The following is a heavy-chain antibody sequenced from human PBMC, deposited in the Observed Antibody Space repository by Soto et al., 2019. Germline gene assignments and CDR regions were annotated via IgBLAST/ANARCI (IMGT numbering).Heavy chain of an antibody. CDR1: GFTFNSYS. J-gene: IGHJ4*02. CDR2: ISSFSNYM. Sequence: GGSLRLSCAVSGFTFNSYSMNWVRQAPGKGLEWVSSISSFSNYMYYTDSVKGRFTISRDNSKNTLYLQMNSLRAEDTAVYNCAKDSRIVVVTAPYDYWGQGTLVTVSS. D-gene: IGHD2-21*02. V-gene: IGHV3-21*01. CDR3: AKDSRIVVVTAPYDY.